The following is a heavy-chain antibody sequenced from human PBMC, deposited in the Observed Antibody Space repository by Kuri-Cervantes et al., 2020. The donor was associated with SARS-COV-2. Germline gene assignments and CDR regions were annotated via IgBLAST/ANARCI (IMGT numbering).Heavy chain of an antibody. CDR2: IYYSGST. V-gene: IGHV4-34*01. CDR3: AKARLVRGFTYFDY. Sequence: SETLSLTCAVYGGSFSGYYWRWIRQPPGKGLEWIGSIYYSGSTNYNPSLKSRVTMSVDTSKNQFSLKLSSVTAADTAVYYCAKARLVRGFTYFDYWGQGTLVTVSS. CDR1: GGSFSGYY. J-gene: IGHJ4*02. D-gene: IGHD3-10*01.